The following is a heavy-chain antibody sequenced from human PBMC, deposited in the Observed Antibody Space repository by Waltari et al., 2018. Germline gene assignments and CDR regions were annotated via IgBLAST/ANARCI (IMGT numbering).Heavy chain of an antibody. Sequence: EVQLVESGGGLVQPGRSLRLSCTASGFTFGDYAMSWVRQAPGKGLEWVGFIRSKAYGGTTEYAASVKGRFTISRDDSKSIAYLQMNSLKTEDTAVYYCTLRGGITGTTSPFDIWGQGTMVTVSS. J-gene: IGHJ3*02. CDR2: IRSKAYGGTT. CDR1: GFTFGDYA. CDR3: TLRGGITGTTSPFDI. V-gene: IGHV3-49*04. D-gene: IGHD1-7*01.